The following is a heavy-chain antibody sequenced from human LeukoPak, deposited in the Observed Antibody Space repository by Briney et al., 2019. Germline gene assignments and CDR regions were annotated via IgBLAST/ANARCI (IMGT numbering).Heavy chain of an antibody. CDR3: ARERLSTISFDY. J-gene: IGHJ4*02. CDR2: IYYSGST. Sequence: SETLSLTCTVSGGSISSYYWSWIRQPPGKGLEWIGYIYYSGSTNYNPSLKSRVTISVDTSKNQFSLKLSSVTAADTAVYYCARERLSTISFDYWGQGTLVTVSS. CDR1: GGSISSYY. V-gene: IGHV4-59*01. D-gene: IGHD5/OR15-5a*01.